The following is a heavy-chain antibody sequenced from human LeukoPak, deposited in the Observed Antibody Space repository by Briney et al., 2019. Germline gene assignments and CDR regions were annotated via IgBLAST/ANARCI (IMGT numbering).Heavy chain of an antibody. CDR2: INSDGSST. CDR3: AKDISPYYYGSGSYSTSNFDY. Sequence: PEGSLRLSCAASGFTFSSYWMHWVRQAPGKGLVWVSRINSDGSSTSYADSVKGRFTISRDNAKNTLYLQMNSLRAEDTALYYCAKDISPYYYGSGSYSTSNFDYWGQGTLVTVSS. V-gene: IGHV3-74*01. CDR1: GFTFSSYW. J-gene: IGHJ4*02. D-gene: IGHD3-10*01.